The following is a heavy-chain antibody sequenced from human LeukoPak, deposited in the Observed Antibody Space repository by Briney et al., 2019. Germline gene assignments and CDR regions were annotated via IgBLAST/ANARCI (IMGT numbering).Heavy chain of an antibody. V-gene: IGHV3-7*04. Sequence: GGSLRLSCAASGFTFSSYWMSWVRQAPGKGLEWVANIKQDGSEKYYVDSVKGRFTISRDNAKKSLYLQMSSLRAEDTAVYYCARDGGYCSGGSCYLGTLQRDYWGQGALVTVSS. CDR3: ARDGGYCSGGSCYLGTLQRDY. CDR1: GFTFSSYW. J-gene: IGHJ4*02. CDR2: IKQDGSEK. D-gene: IGHD2-15*01.